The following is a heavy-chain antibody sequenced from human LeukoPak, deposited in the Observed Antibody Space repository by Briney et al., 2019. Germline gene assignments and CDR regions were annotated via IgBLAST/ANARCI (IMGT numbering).Heavy chain of an antibody. CDR2: ISAYNGNT. D-gene: IGHD3-22*01. J-gene: IGHJ4*02. V-gene: IGHV1-18*01. Sequence: GASVKVSCKASGYTFTSYDINWVRQAPGQGLEWMGWISAYNGNTNYAQKLQGRVTMTTDTSTSTAYMELRSLRSDDTAVYYCARDIRDDSSGPGDYWGQGTLVTVSS. CDR1: GYTFTSYD. CDR3: ARDIRDDSSGPGDY.